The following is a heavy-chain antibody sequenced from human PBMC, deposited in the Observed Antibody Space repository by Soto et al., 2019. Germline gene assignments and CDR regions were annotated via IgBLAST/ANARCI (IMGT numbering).Heavy chain of an antibody. CDR1: GYTLTELS. CDR2: FDPEDGET. J-gene: IGHJ3*02. Sequence: GASVKVSCKVSGYTLTELSMHWARQSPGKGLEWMGGFDPEDGETIYAQKFQGRVTMTEDTSTDTAYMELSSLRSEDTAVYYCETGTSSGYPDAFDIWGQGTMVTVSS. D-gene: IGHD3-22*01. V-gene: IGHV1-24*01. CDR3: ETGTSSGYPDAFDI.